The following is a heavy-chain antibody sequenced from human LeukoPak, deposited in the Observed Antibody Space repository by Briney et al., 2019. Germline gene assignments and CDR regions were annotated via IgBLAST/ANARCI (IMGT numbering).Heavy chain of an antibody. J-gene: IGHJ6*03. Sequence: GGSLRLSCAASRFTFSSYAMSWVRQAPGKGLEWVSAISGSGGSTYYADSVKGRFTISRDNSKSTLYLQMNSLRAEDTAVYYCAKGSRGVPYYMDVWGKGTTVTVSS. CDR1: RFTFSSYA. V-gene: IGHV3-23*01. CDR3: AKGSRGVPYYMDV. D-gene: IGHD3-10*01. CDR2: ISGSGGST.